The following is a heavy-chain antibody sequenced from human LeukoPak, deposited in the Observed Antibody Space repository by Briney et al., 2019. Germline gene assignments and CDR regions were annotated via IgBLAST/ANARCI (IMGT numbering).Heavy chain of an antibody. V-gene: IGHV3-15*01. CDR1: GFTFSNGW. CDR2: IKSKIGGGTT. Sequence: PGGSLRLSCEASGFTFSNGWMSWVRQAPGKGLEWLGRIKSKIGGGTTDYAVPVKGRFTISRDDSKNTLYLQMNSLKTEDTAVYYCTTLDDWGQGTLVTVSS. CDR3: TTLDD. J-gene: IGHJ4*02.